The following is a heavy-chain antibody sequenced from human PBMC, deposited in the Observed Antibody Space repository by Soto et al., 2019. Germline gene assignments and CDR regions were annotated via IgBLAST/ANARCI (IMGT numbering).Heavy chain of an antibody. CDR3: ASTVKYYDIWKGYYYYYAMDV. J-gene: IGHJ6*04. D-gene: IGHD3-3*01. V-gene: IGHV4-59*01. CDR1: GPSLSSYY. Sequence: PETLSPTCPLSGPSLSSYYWSWIRQPPEKGLGCFGYIYNSGSTNSNPSLKSRVTISVDTSKNQFSLKLSLGTAADAAVYYCASTVKYYDIWKGYYYYYAMDVWGKGTTVTVSS. CDR2: IYNSGST.